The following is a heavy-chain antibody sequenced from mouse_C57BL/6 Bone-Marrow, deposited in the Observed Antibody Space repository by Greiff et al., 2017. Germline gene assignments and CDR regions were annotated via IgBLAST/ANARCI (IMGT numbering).Heavy chain of an antibody. V-gene: IGHV1-26*01. Sequence: VQLQQSGPELVKPGASVKISCKASGYTFTDYYMHWVKQSHGKSLEWIGDLNPNNGGTSYNQKFKGKATLTVDKSSSTAYMELRSLTSEDSAVYYCGRRGGGCYYYGSSRRYDFDYGGQGTTLTVSS. D-gene: IGHD1-1*01. J-gene: IGHJ2*01. CDR3: GRRGGGCYYYGSSRRYDFDY. CDR1: GYTFTDYY. CDR2: LNPNNGGT.